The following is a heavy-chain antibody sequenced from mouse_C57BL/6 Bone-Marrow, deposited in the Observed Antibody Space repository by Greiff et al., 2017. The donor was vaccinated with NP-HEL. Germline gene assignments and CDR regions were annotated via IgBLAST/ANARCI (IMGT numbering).Heavy chain of an antibody. CDR2: IRNKANGYTT. D-gene: IGHD1-1*01. CDR1: GFTFTDYY. V-gene: IGHV7-3*01. J-gene: IGHJ4*01. Sequence: EVQLQQSGGGLVQPGGSLSLSCAASGFTFTDYYMSWVRQPPGKALEWLGFIRNKANGYTTEYSASVKGRFTISRDNSQSILYLQMNALRAEDSATYYCARPTVGAMDYWGQGTSVTVSS. CDR3: ARPTVGAMDY.